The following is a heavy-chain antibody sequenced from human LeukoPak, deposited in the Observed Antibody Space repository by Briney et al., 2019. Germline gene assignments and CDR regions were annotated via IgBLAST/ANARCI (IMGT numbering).Heavy chain of an antibody. CDR2: INFANSDT. CDR1: YSFTNYW. Sequence: GESLKISCRGYSFTNYWIGWVRQMPGKGLEWMARINFANSDTRYSPSFQGQVVVSVDRSINTAYLQWTSLEASDTAMYYCARRVSETGSPLDMWGQGTMVSVSS. D-gene: IGHD3-10*01. J-gene: IGHJ3*02. CDR3: ARRVSETGSPLDM. V-gene: IGHV5-51*01.